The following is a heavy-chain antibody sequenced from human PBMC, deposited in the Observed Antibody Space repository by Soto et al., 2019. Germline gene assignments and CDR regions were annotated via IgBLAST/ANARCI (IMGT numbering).Heavy chain of an antibody. V-gene: IGHV1-69*02. CDR2: IIPILGIA. D-gene: IGHD1-7*01. CDR3: ATASRGGLYNWNYGYYYYYMDV. Sequence: SVKVSCKASGGTFSSYTISWVRQAPGQGLEWMGKIIPILGIANYAQKFQGRVTITADKSTSTAYMELSSLRSEDTAVYYCATASRGGLYNWNYGYYYYYMDVWGKGTTVTVSS. CDR1: GGTFSSYT. J-gene: IGHJ6*03.